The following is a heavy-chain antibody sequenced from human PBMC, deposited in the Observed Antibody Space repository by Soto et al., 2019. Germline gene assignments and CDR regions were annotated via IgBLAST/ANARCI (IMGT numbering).Heavy chain of an antibody. CDR1: GYTFTSYA. CDR3: ASFASHYDILTGPYYYYGMDV. Sequence: GASVKVSCKASGYTFTSYAMHWVRQAPGQRLEWMGWINAGNGNTKYSQKFQGRVTITRDTSASTAYMELSSLRSEDTAVYYCASFASHYDILTGPYYYYGMDVWGQGTTVTVSS. V-gene: IGHV1-3*01. D-gene: IGHD3-9*01. J-gene: IGHJ6*02. CDR2: INAGNGNT.